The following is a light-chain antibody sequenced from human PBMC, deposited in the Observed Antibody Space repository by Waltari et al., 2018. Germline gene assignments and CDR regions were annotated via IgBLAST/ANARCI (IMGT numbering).Light chain of an antibody. CDR2: RNN. CDR1: ISNLGTNY. Sequence: QSVLTQPPSASGTPGQRVPISCSGSISNLGTNYVYWYQQFPGTAPKLLIQRNNQRPSGVPDRFSGSKSGTSASLAISGLRSEDEADYYCASWDDSLSVGVFGGGTKPTVL. CDR3: ASWDDSLSVGV. J-gene: IGLJ3*02. V-gene: IGLV1-47*01.